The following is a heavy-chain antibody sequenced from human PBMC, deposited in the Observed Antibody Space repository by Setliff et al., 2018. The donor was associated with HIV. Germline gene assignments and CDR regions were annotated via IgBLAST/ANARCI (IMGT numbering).Heavy chain of an antibody. J-gene: IGHJ4*02. D-gene: IGHD6-13*01. Sequence: GGSLRLSCTASGFTFTAYWMTWVRQASGRGLQWVANINQDGSEKHHLDSVKGRMKISRDNTKRSLYLQLNSLKTEDTAIYYCARVGAAAELHWGRGTRVTVSS. CDR1: GFTFTAYW. V-gene: IGHV3-7*02. CDR2: INQDGSEK. CDR3: ARVGAAAELH.